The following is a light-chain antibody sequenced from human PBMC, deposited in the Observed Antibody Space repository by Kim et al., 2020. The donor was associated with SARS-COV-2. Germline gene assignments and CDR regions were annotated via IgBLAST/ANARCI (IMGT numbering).Light chain of an antibody. CDR3: QQYGDSPYT. J-gene: IGKJ2*01. V-gene: IGKV3-20*01. CDR2: GAS. Sequence: EIVLTQSPGTLSLSPGERATLSCRASQTVSASSLAWYLQKPGQAPRLLIYGASNRPTGIPERFSGGGSGTDFTLTISRLEPEDFAVYYCQQYGDSPYTFGQVTKLEI. CDR1: QTVSASS.